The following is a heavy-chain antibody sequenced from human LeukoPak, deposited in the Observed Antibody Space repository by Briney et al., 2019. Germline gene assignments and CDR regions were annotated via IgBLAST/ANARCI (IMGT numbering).Heavy chain of an antibody. J-gene: IGHJ3*02. Sequence: ASVKVSCKASGYTFTDYYMHWVRQAPGQGLEWMGWINPNNGDTNFPQKFQGRVTMTEDTSTDTAYMELSSLRSEDTAVYYCATLFTGTTKRIFDIWGQGTMVTVSS. CDR2: INPNNGDT. V-gene: IGHV1-2*02. CDR1: GYTFTDYY. CDR3: ATLFTGTTKRIFDI. D-gene: IGHD1-1*01.